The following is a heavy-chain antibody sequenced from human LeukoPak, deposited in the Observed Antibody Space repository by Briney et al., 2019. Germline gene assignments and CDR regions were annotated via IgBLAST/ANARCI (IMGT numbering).Heavy chain of an antibody. CDR1: GYTFTSYG. CDR2: ISAYNGNT. CDR3: ARIPTGGFLEWSYYYYYGMDV. D-gene: IGHD3-3*01. J-gene: IGHJ6*02. V-gene: IGHV1-18*01. Sequence: ASVKVSCKASGYTFTSYGISCVRQAPGQGLEWMGWISAYNGNTNYAQKLQGRVTMTTDTSTSTAYMELRSLRSDDTAVYYCARIPTGGFLEWSYYYYYGMDVWGQGTTVTVSS.